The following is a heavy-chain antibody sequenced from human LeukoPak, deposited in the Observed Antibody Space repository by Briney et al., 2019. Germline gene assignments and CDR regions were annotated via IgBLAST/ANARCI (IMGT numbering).Heavy chain of an antibody. CDR1: GGSISSSSYY. J-gene: IGHJ4*02. D-gene: IGHD2-2*01. Sequence: SETLSLTCTVSGGSISSSSYYWGWIRQPPGKGLEWIGSIYYSGSTYYNPSLKSRVTISVDTSKNQFSLKLSSVTAADTAVYYCAREGSTNILDYWGQGTLVTVSS. CDR2: IYYSGST. V-gene: IGHV4-39*02. CDR3: AREGSTNILDY.